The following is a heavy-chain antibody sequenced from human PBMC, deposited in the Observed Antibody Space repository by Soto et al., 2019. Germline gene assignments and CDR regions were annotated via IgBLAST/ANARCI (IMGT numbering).Heavy chain of an antibody. J-gene: IGHJ3*01. CDR2: VNHSGSS. D-gene: IGHD2-2*01. Sequence: SETLSLTCAVYGGSVSDYYWNWIRQPPGKGLEWIGEVNHSGSSDYNPSLKSRVTISVDTSKNQFSLKLSSVTAADTAVYHCGRALGPGAPAPGLRPFDLWGKGKMVTVPS. CDR1: GGSVSDYY. V-gene: IGHV4-34*01. CDR3: GRALGPGAPAPGLRPFDL.